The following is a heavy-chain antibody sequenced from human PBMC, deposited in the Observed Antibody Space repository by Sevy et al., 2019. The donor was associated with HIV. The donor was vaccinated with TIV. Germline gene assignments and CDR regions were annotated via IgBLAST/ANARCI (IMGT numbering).Heavy chain of an antibody. CDR2: INPRGGST. CDR3: ARTNVVVVAATRYYYYYMDV. D-gene: IGHD2-15*01. Sequence: ASVKVSCKASGYTFTSYYMHWVRQAPGQGLEWMGIINPRGGSTSYAQKFQGRVTMTRDTSTSTVYMELSSLRSEDTAVYYCARTNVVVVAATRYYYYYMDVWGKGTTVTVSS. J-gene: IGHJ6*03. V-gene: IGHV1-46*01. CDR1: GYTFTSYY.